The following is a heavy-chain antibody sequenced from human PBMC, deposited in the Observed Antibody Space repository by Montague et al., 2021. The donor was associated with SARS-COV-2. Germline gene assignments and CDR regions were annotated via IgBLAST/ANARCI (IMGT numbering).Heavy chain of an antibody. J-gene: IGHJ4*02. CDR3: ARAYSGCLAHLDN. Sequence: TRSLTCTVSGGSISSGSYYCCWLRHPAGKLLWFIRRNYSSGPTDYSFPHKRRVTISVDTTKNYSSLKPTSAAAAATDVYYCARAYSGCLAHLDNWGQGSLVTVSS. V-gene: IGHV4-61*02. CDR2: NYSSGPT. D-gene: IGHD5-12*01. CDR1: GGSISSGSYY.